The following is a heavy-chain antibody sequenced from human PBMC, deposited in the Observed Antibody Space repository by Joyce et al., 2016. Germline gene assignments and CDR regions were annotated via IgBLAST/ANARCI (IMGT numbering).Heavy chain of an antibody. CDR2: IIPIFGPA. Sequence: QVQLVQSGAEVKKPGSSVKVSCKASGGSFSSYAINWVRQAPGQGLEWMGGIIPIFGPANYAQKCQGRGTITADESTSTAYMELSSLKSEDTAVYYCARDLRAPSTSNDAFDIWGQGTMVTVSS. J-gene: IGHJ3*02. V-gene: IGHV1-69*01. CDR1: GGSFSSYA. CDR3: ARDLRAPSTSNDAFDI.